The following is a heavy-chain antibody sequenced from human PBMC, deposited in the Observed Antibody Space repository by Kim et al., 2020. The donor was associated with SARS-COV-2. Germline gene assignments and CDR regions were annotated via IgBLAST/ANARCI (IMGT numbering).Heavy chain of an antibody. Sequence: GGSLRLSCAASGFTFSSYSMNWVRQAPGKGLEWVSSISSSSSYIYYADSVKGRFTISRDNAKNSLYLQMNSLRAEDTAVYYCARDRDGVLIDYWGQGTLVTVSS. V-gene: IGHV3-21*01. D-gene: IGHD6-6*01. J-gene: IGHJ4*02. CDR3: ARDRDGVLIDY. CDR2: ISSSSSYI. CDR1: GFTFSSYS.